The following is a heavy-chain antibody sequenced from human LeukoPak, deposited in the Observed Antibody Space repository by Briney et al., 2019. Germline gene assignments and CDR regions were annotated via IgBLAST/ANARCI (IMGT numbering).Heavy chain of an antibody. D-gene: IGHD6-19*01. Sequence: PGGSLRLSCVVSGFPFSSYAMSWVRQAPGKGLEWVSAISGSGGSTYYADSVKGRFTISRDNSKNTLYLQMNSLRAEDTAVYYCAKDGGIAVANNYYYYGMDVWGQGTTVTVSS. J-gene: IGHJ6*02. CDR1: GFPFSSYA. V-gene: IGHV3-23*01. CDR3: AKDGGIAVANNYYYYGMDV. CDR2: ISGSGGST.